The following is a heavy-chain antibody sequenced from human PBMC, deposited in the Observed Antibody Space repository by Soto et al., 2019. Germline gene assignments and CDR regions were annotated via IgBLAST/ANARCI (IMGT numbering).Heavy chain of an antibody. D-gene: IGHD1-1*01. CDR2: IYATGTT. CDR3: VRDGTKTLRDWFDP. J-gene: IGHJ5*02. V-gene: IGHV4-4*07. Sequence: SETLSLTCTVSGASISGFYWSWIRKSAGEGLEWIGRIYATGTTNYNPSLKSRVMMSVDTSKKQFSLKLRSVTAADTAVYYCVRDGTKTLRDWFDPWGQGISVTVSS. CDR1: GASISGFY.